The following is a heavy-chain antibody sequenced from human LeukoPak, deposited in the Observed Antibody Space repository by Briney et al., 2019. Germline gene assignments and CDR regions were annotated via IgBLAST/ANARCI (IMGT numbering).Heavy chain of an antibody. CDR3: ARNVHYDFWSGSNPPHYYYYGMDV. CDR1: GYTFTGYY. J-gene: IGHJ6*02. CDR2: INPNSGGT. Sequence: ASVKVSCKASGYTFTGYYMHWVRQAPGQGLEWMGWINPNSGGTNYAQKFQGRVTMTRDTSISTAYMELSRLRSDDTAAYYCARNVHYDFWSGSNPPHYYYYGMDVWGQGTTVTVSS. V-gene: IGHV1-2*02. D-gene: IGHD3-3*01.